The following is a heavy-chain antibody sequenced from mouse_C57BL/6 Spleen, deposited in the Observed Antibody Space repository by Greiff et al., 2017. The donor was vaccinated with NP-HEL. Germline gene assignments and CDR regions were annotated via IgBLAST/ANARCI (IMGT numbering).Heavy chain of an antibody. V-gene: IGHV1-4*01. Sequence: QVQLQQSGAELARPGASVKMSCKASGYTFTSYTMHWVKQRPGQGLEWIGYINPSSGYTKYNQKFKDKATLTADKSSSTAYMQLSSLTSEDSAVYYCARGENYAMDYWGQGTSVTVSS. CDR2: INPSSGYT. CDR1: GYTFTSYT. CDR3: ARGENYAMDY. J-gene: IGHJ4*01.